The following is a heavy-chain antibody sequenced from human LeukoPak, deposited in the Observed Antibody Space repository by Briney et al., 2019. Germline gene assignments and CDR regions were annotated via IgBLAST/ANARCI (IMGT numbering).Heavy chain of an antibody. CDR2: IYYSGST. CDR1: GGSISPYY. J-gene: IGHJ4*02. Sequence: SETLSLTCTVSGGSISPYYWSWIRQPPGKGLEWIGYIYYSGSTYYNPSLKSRVTISVDTSKNQFSLKLSSVTAADTAVYYCARDAGNQKPYFDYWGQGTLVTVSS. V-gene: IGHV4-59*12. CDR3: ARDAGNQKPYFDY. D-gene: IGHD1-14*01.